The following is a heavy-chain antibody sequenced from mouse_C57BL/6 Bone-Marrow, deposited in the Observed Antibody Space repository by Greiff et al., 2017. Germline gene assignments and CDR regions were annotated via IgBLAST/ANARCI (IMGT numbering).Heavy chain of an antibody. D-gene: IGHD2-1*01. Sequence: EVQRVESGGGLVKPGGSLKLSCAASGFTFSSYAMSWVRQTPEKRLEWVATISDGGSYTYYPDNVKGRFTISRDNAKNNLYLQMSHLKSEDTAMYYCARDPVTTHYYAMDYWGQGTSVTVSS. CDR3: ARDPVTTHYYAMDY. CDR1: GFTFSSYA. V-gene: IGHV5-4*01. J-gene: IGHJ4*01. CDR2: ISDGGSYT.